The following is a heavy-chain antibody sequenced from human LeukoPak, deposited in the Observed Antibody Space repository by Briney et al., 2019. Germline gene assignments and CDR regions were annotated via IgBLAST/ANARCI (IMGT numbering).Heavy chain of an antibody. CDR2: IYYSGTT. D-gene: IGHD6-13*01. V-gene: IGHV4-39*07. Sequence: SETLSLTCTVSGGSISSYYWSWIRQPPGKGLEWIGSIYYSGTTYYNPSLKGRVTISVDTSKNQFSLKLSSVTAADTAVYYCARVRKPSSSWYYFDYWGQGTLVTVSS. CDR1: GGSISSYY. CDR3: ARVRKPSSSWYYFDY. J-gene: IGHJ4*02.